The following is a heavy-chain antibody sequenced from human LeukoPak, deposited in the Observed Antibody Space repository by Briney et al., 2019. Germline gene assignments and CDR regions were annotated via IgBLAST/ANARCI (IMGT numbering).Heavy chain of an antibody. CDR3: AKVPEKNTAMAHFDY. D-gene: IGHD5-18*01. V-gene: IGHV3-23*01. J-gene: IGHJ4*02. CDR1: GFTFSSYA. Sequence: PGGSLRLSCAASGFTFSSYAMSWVRQAPGKGLEWVSAISGSGGSTYYADSVKGRFTTSRDNSKNTLYLQMNSLRAEDTAVYYCAKVPEKNTAMAHFDYWGQGTLVTVSS. CDR2: ISGSGGST.